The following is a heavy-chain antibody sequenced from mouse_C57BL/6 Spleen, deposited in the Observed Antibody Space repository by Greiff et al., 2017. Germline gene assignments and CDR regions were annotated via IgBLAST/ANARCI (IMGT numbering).Heavy chain of an antibody. CDR3: AREAGYFDY. Sequence: VQVVESGPELVKPGASVKISCKASGYAFSSSWMNWVKQRPGKGLEWIGRIYPGDGDTKYNGKFKGKATLTADKSSSTAYMQLSSLTSEDSAVYFCAREAGYFDYWGQGTTLTVSS. V-gene: IGHV1-82*01. D-gene: IGHD4-1*01. CDR2: IYPGDGDT. J-gene: IGHJ2*01. CDR1: GYAFSSSW.